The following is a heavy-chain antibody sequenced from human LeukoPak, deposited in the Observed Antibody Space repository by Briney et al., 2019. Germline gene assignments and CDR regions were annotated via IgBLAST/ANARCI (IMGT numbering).Heavy chain of an antibody. CDR1: GFTFSSYA. J-gene: IGHJ3*02. D-gene: IGHD3-22*01. CDR2: ISYDGSNK. V-gene: IGHV3-30*04. Sequence: PGGSLRLSCAASGFTFSSYAMHWVRQAPGQGLEWVAVISYDGSNKYYADSVKGRFTISRDNAKNSLYLQMNSLIAEDTAVYYCARSRGYGATYTFDIWGQGTMVTVSS. CDR3: ARSRGYGATYTFDI.